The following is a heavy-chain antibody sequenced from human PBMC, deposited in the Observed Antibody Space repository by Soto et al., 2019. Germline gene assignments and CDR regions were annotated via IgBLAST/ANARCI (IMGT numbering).Heavy chain of an antibody. V-gene: IGHV4-59*01. CDR1: GGSISSYY. D-gene: IGHD2-2*02. Sequence: PSETLSLTCTVSGGSISSYYWSWIRQPPGKGLEWIGYIYYSGSTNYNPSLKSRVTISVDTSKNQFSLKLSSVTAADTAVYYCARDSTKGYCSSTSCYRYYYYGMDVWGQGTTVTVSS. CDR3: ARDSTKGYCSSTSCYRYYYYGMDV. CDR2: IYYSGST. J-gene: IGHJ6*02.